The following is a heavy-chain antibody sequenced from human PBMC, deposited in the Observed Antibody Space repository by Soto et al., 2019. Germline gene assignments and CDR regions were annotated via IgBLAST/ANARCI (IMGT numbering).Heavy chain of an antibody. Sequence: TLSRTCTVSVGSISSGVYYWSWIRQHPGKGLEWIGYIYYSWSTYYNPSLKSRVTISVDTSKNQFSLKLSSVTAADTAVYYCARKDVTTYEYYFDYWGQGTLVTVSS. CDR1: VGSISSGVYY. V-gene: IGHV4-31*03. J-gene: IGHJ4*02. CDR2: IYYSWST. D-gene: IGHD4-4*01. CDR3: ARKDVTTYEYYFDY.